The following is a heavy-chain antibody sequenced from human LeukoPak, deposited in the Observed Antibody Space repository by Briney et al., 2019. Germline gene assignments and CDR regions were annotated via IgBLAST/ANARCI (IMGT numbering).Heavy chain of an antibody. Sequence: SETLSLTCAVYGGSFSGYYWSCIRRPPGKGLEGIGEMNHSGSTNYNPSLKSRVTISLDTSTSQYSLNLRSVPAADTAVYYSARGDYAEAYWGQGTLVTVSS. CDR2: MNHSGST. D-gene: IGHD4-17*01. J-gene: IGHJ4*02. CDR1: GGSFSGYY. CDR3: ARGDYAEAY. V-gene: IGHV4-34*01.